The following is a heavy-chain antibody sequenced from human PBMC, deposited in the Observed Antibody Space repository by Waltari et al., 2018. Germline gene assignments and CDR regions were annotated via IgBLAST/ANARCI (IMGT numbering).Heavy chain of an antibody. CDR3: ASDYFYYFDY. CDR2: IYYSGST. CDR1: GGSISSRSYY. Sequence: TCTVSGGSISSRSYYWGWIRQPPGKGLEWIGSIYYSGSTYYNPSLKSRVTISVDTSKNQFSLKLSSVTAADTAVYYCASDYFYYFDYWGQGTLVTVSS. D-gene: IGHD3-10*01. J-gene: IGHJ4*02. V-gene: IGHV4-39*07.